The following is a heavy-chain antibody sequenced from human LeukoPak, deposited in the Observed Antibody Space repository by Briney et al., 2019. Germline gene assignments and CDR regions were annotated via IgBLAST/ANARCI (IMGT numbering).Heavy chain of an antibody. CDR2: INHSGST. V-gene: IGHV4-34*01. Sequence: PSEPLSLTCAVYGGSFSGYYWSWIRQPPGKGLEWIGEINHSGSTNYNPSLKSRVTISVDTSKNQFSLKLSSVTAADTAVYYCARTRITMVRGVSKLNYYGMDVWGKGTTVTVSS. CDR1: GGSFSGYY. CDR3: ARTRITMVRGVSKLNYYGMDV. D-gene: IGHD3-10*01. J-gene: IGHJ6*04.